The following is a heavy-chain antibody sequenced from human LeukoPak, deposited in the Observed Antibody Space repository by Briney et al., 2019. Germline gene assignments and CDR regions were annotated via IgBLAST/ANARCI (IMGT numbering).Heavy chain of an antibody. CDR1: GFTFSSYS. D-gene: IGHD4-17*01. CDR2: ISSSSSYI. Sequence: GGSLRLSCAASGFTFSSYSMNWVRQAPGKGLEWVSSISSSSSYIYYADSVKGRFTISRDNAKNSLYLQMNSLRAEDTAVYYCARDRGNDYGDYGFDPWGQGTLVTVSS. CDR3: ARDRGNDYGDYGFDP. J-gene: IGHJ5*02. V-gene: IGHV3-21*01.